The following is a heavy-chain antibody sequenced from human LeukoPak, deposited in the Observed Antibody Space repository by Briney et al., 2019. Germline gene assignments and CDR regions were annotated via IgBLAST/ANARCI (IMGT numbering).Heavy chain of an antibody. Sequence: PSETLSLTCTVSGGSISSGSYYWSWIRQPAGKGLEWIGRIYTSGSTNYNPSLKSRVTISVDTSKNQFSLKLSSVTAADTAVYYCARDEVGETDAFDIWGQGTMVTVSS. V-gene: IGHV4-61*02. CDR3: ARDEVGETDAFDI. CDR1: GGSISSGSYY. CDR2: IYTSGST. D-gene: IGHD3-10*01. J-gene: IGHJ3*02.